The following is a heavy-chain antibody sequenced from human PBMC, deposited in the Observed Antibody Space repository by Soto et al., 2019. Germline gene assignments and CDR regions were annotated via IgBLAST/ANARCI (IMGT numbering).Heavy chain of an antibody. CDR1: GYTFTGYY. J-gene: IGHJ6*02. Sequence: ASVKFSCKASGYTFTGYYMHWVRQAPGQGLEWMGWINPNSGGTNYAQKFQGWVTMTRDTSISTAYMELSRLRSDDTAVYYCARGGGQPNPIYYYYYGMDVWGQGTTVTVSS. V-gene: IGHV1-2*04. D-gene: IGHD6-13*01. CDR2: INPNSGGT. CDR3: ARGGGQPNPIYYYYYGMDV.